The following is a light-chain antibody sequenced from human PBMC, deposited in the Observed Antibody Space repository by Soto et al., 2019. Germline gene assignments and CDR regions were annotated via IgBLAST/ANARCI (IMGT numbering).Light chain of an antibody. Sequence: EIVLTQSPGTLSLSPGERATLSCRASQSVSSSYLAWYQQKPGQAPMLLIYGASSRATGIADRFSGSESGTDFTLTISRLEPEDFAVYYCQQYGSSPPMYTFGQGTKLEIK. CDR2: GAS. CDR1: QSVSSSY. CDR3: QQYGSSPPMYT. J-gene: IGKJ2*01. V-gene: IGKV3-20*01.